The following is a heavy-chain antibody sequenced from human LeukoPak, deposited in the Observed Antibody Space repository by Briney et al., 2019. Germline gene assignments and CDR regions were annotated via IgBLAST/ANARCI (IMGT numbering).Heavy chain of an antibody. Sequence: GASVKVSCKASGYTFTGYYMHWVRQAPGQGREWMGWINPNSGGTNYAQKFQGRVTMTRDTSISTAYMELSRLRSDDTAVYYCARAYFSDILTGHELDYWGQGTLVTVSS. V-gene: IGHV1-2*02. J-gene: IGHJ4*02. CDR3: ARAYFSDILTGHELDY. CDR1: GYTFTGYY. D-gene: IGHD3-9*01. CDR2: INPNSGGT.